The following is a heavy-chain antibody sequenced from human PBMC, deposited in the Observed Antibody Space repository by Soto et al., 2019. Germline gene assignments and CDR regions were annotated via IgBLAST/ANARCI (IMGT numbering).Heavy chain of an antibody. Sequence: GGSLRLSCAASGFTFSSYSMNWVRQAPGKGLEWVSYISSSSSTIYYADSVKGRFTISRDNAKNSLYLQMNSLRDEDTDVYDCAREAYYYDSSGYYFDYWGQGTLVTVSS. D-gene: IGHD3-22*01. V-gene: IGHV3-48*02. CDR2: ISSSSSTI. CDR1: GFTFSSYS. J-gene: IGHJ4*02. CDR3: AREAYYYDSSGYYFDY.